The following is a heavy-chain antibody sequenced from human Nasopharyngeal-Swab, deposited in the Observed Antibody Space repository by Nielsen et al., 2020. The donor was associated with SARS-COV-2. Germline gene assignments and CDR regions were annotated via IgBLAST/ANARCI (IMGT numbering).Heavy chain of an antibody. CDR2: INGDGTRI. D-gene: IGHD2-8*01. J-gene: IGHJ3*02. CDR3: ARDKCMEGPTCDAFDI. Sequence: GGSLRLSCTASRFTFSRYWIHWVRQVPGKGLVWVSRINGDGTRINYADSVKGRFTISRDNAKNTVFLQMNSLRAEDTAVYYCARDKCMEGPTCDAFDIWGQGTMVTVSS. V-gene: IGHV3-74*01. CDR1: RFTFSRYW.